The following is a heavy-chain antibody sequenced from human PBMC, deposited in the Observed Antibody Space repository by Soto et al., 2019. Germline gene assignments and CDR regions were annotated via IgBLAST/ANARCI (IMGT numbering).Heavy chain of an antibody. J-gene: IGHJ4*02. Sequence: GGSLRLSCAASGFTFSSYGMHWVRQAPGKGLEWVAVIWYDGSNKYYADSVKGRFTISRDNSKNTLYLQMNSLRAEDTAVYYCARRKAYSNYVGDYFDYWGQGTLVTVSS. CDR2: IWYDGSNK. D-gene: IGHD4-4*01. V-gene: IGHV3-33*01. CDR3: ARRKAYSNYVGDYFDY. CDR1: GFTFSSYG.